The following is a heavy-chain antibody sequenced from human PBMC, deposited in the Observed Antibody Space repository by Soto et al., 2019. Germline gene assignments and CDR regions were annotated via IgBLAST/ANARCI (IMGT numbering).Heavy chain of an antibody. J-gene: IGHJ5*02. D-gene: IGHD5-18*01. Sequence: SETLSLTYTFSGGTISSSNWWGWVRQPPRKGLEWIGEIYHSGSTNYNPSLKSRVTISVDKSKNQFSLKLSSVTAADTAVYYCARRGYSYGYWWFDPWGQGTQVPVSS. CDR1: GGTISSSNW. CDR2: IYHSGST. CDR3: ARRGYSYGYWWFDP. V-gene: IGHV4-4*02.